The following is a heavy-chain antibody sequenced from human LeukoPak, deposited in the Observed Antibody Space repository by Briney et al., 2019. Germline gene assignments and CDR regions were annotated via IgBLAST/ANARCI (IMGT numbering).Heavy chain of an antibody. Sequence: GRSLRLSCAASGFTFSSYGMHWVRQAPGKGLEWVAVISYDGSNKYYADSVKGRFTISRDNSKNTLYLRMNSLRAEDTAVYYCAKDRRGLYYYGSGSYPRFDPWGQGTLVTVSS. CDR2: ISYDGSNK. CDR3: AKDRRGLYYYGSGSYPRFDP. V-gene: IGHV3-30*18. CDR1: GFTFSSYG. D-gene: IGHD3-10*01. J-gene: IGHJ5*02.